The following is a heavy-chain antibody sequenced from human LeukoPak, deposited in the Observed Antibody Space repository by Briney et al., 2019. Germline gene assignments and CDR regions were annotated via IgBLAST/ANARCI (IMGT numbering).Heavy chain of an antibody. CDR2: IYYSGST. CDR3: ATADETGAFDY. Sequence: SETLSLTCTVSGGSISSYYWSWIRQPPGKGLEWIGYIYYSGSTNYNPSLKSRVTISVDTSKNQFSLKLSSVTAADTAVYYCATADETGAFDYWGQGTLVTVSS. D-gene: IGHD7-27*01. V-gene: IGHV4-59*01. CDR1: GGSISSYY. J-gene: IGHJ4*02.